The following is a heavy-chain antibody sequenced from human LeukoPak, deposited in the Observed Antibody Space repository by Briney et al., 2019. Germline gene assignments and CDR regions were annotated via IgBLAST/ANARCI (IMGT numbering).Heavy chain of an antibody. CDR3: ARPPHSSSSA. V-gene: IGHV4-39*01. Sequence: KTSETLSLTCTVSGGSISSSSYYWGWIRQPPGKGLEWIGSIYYSGSTYYNPSLKSRVTISVDTSKNQFSPKLSSVTAADTAVYYCARPPHSSSSAWGQGTLVTVSS. D-gene: IGHD6-6*01. J-gene: IGHJ5*02. CDR2: IYYSGST. CDR1: GGSISSSSYY.